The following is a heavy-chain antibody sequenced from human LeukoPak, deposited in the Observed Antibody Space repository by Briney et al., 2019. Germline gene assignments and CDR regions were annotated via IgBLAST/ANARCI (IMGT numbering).Heavy chain of an antibody. Sequence: SQTLSLTCTVSGGSISSGGYYWSWIRQPPGKGPEWIGEINHSGSTNYNPSLKSRVTTSVDTSKNHFSLKLTSATAADTAVYYCASGIQWTGNNYWGQGILVTVSS. J-gene: IGHJ4*02. V-gene: IGHV4-30-2*01. D-gene: IGHD3/OR15-3a*01. CDR1: GGSISSGGYY. CDR2: INHSGST. CDR3: ASGIQWTGNNY.